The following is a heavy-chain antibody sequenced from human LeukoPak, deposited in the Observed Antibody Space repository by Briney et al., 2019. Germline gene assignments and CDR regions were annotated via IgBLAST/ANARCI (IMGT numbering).Heavy chain of an antibody. D-gene: IGHD1-14*01. J-gene: IGHJ4*02. CDR2: INPRAGST. CDR3: ARDLVGGTWASGY. CDR1: GYTFTSYG. V-gene: IGHV1-46*01. Sequence: ASVKVSCKASGYTFTSYGISWVRQAPGQGLEWMGIINPRAGSTSYAQKFQDRVTMTRDTSTSTAYMELSRLRSDDTAVYFCARDLVGGTWASGYWGQGTLVTVSS.